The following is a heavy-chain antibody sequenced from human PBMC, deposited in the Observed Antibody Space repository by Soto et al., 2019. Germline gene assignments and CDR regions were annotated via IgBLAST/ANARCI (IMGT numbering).Heavy chain of an antibody. CDR1: GYILSSYN. Sequence: GASVKVSCKASGYILSSYNMHWVRQAPGQGLEWMGIINPSGGRTSYAQKFQDRVTMTRDTSTNTVYMELSSLRFDDTAVYYCARTYCAADCPRRDFDYWGQGTLVTV. V-gene: IGHV1-46*01. CDR2: INPSGGRT. D-gene: IGHD2-21*02. J-gene: IGHJ4*02. CDR3: ARTYCAADCPRRDFDY.